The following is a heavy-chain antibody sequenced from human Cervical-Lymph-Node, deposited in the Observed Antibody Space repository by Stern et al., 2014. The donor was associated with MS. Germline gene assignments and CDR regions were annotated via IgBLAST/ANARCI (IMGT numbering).Heavy chain of an antibody. V-gene: IGHV1-69*06. D-gene: IGHD1-1*01. CDR1: GGTFSSYA. J-gene: IGHJ5*02. CDR2: VIPTLGTV. CDR3: VERDAWFDP. Sequence: QVQLVKSGAEVKKPGSSVNVSCKASGGTFSSYAISWVRQGTGQGLEWMGGVIPTLGTVNYDPKFKGRVTFIAVKLQATAKMRLNSLRSDDAAVYYCVERDAWFDPWGPGTLVIVSS.